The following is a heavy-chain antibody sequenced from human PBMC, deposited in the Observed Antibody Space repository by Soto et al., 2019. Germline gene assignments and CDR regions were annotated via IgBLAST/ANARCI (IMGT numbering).Heavy chain of an antibody. J-gene: IGHJ4*02. V-gene: IGHV4-59*01. CDR2: IYNSATT. Sequence: SETLSLTCTFSSDSISTYYWTWIRQPPGKGLEWIGYIYNSATTKYNPSLKSRVTISVDTSKNQFSLKLSSVTTADTAVYYCARGRFDFIWGTPAPYLDYWGQGALVTVSS. D-gene: IGHD3-16*01. CDR3: ARGRFDFIWGTPAPYLDY. CDR1: SDSISTYY.